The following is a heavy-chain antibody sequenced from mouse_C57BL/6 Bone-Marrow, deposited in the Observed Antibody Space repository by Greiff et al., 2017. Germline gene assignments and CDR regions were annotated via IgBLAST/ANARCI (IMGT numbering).Heavy chain of an antibody. V-gene: IGHV7-1*01. Sequence: EVKLVESGGGLVQSGRSLRLSCATSGFTFSDFYMEWVRQAPGKGREWIAASRNKANDYTTEYSASVKGRFIVSRDTSQSILYLQMNALRAEDTAIYYCARDAGYGSSYRWYFDVWGTGTTVTVSS. D-gene: IGHD1-1*01. CDR3: ARDAGYGSSYRWYFDV. J-gene: IGHJ1*03. CDR2: SRNKANDYTT. CDR1: GFTFSDFY.